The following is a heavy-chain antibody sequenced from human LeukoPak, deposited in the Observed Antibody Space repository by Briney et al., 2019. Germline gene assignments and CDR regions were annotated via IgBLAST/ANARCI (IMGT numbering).Heavy chain of an antibody. CDR3: ARDQESYYYDSSGYQY. V-gene: IGHV1-2*02. Sequence: GASVKVSCKASGYTFTGYYMHWVRQAPGQGLEWMGWINPNSGGTNYAQKFQGRVTMTRDTSISTAYMELSRLRSDDTAVYYCARDQESYYYDSSGYQYWGQGTLVTVSS. D-gene: IGHD3-22*01. CDR1: GYTFTGYY. CDR2: INPNSGGT. J-gene: IGHJ4*02.